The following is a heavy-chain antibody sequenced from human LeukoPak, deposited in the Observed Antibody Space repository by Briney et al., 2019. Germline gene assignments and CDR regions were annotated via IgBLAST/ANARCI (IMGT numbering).Heavy chain of an antibody. V-gene: IGHV1-69*06. Sequence: GAPVKVSCKASGGSFGSDGVAWVRQAPGQGLEWMGRIIVFFGTAKYAQKFQGRVTITADTSTNTAYMELSHLRFEDTAVYFCARDRSPTTAGTLDSWGQGTLVTVSS. D-gene: IGHD5-12*01. CDR3: ARDRSPTTAGTLDS. J-gene: IGHJ4*02. CDR1: GGSFGSDG. CDR2: IIVFFGTA.